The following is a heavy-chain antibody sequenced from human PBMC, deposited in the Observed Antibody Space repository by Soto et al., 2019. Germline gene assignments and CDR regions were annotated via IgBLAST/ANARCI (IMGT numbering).Heavy chain of an antibody. Sequence: QVQLVQSGAEVKKPGSSVKVSCKASGGTFSTNPISWVRQAPGQGLEWMGGTGSGTGPGNHAQKCQGRLTITVDKSTSTVYMELSRLACEDTAVYYCARRDSCGFYRYFDSWGKGTLVTVSS. CDR2: TGSGTGPG. CDR1: GGTFSTNP. J-gene: IGHJ4*02. V-gene: IGHV1-69*06. CDR3: ARRDSCGFYRYFDS. D-gene: IGHD3-22*01.